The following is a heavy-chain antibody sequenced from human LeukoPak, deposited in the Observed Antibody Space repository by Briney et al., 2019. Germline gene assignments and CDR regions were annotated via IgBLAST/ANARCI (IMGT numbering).Heavy chain of an antibody. Sequence: GGSLRLSCAASGFTFSSYSMNWVRQAPGKGLEWVSSISSSSSYIYYADSVKGRFTISRDNAKNSLYLQMNSLGAEDTAVYYCARGKNMFPDDYWGQGTLVTVSS. CDR1: GFTFSSYS. J-gene: IGHJ4*02. CDR3: ARGKNMFPDDY. CDR2: ISSSSSYI. V-gene: IGHV3-21*01. D-gene: IGHD3-10*02.